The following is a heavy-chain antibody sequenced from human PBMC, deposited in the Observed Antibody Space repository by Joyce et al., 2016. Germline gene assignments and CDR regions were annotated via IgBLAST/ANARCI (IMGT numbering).Heavy chain of an antibody. CDR1: GFTFSSYS. CDR2: ISSSSSTI. Sequence: EVQLVESGGGLVQPGGSLRLSCAASGFTFSSYSMNGVRQDPGKGLEWVSYISSSSSTIYYADSVKGRFTISRDNAKNSLYLQMNSLRAEDTAVYYCARQYQGFWSGLNYGMDVWGQGTTVTVSS. V-gene: IGHV3-48*04. D-gene: IGHD3-3*01. J-gene: IGHJ6*02. CDR3: ARQYQGFWSGLNYGMDV.